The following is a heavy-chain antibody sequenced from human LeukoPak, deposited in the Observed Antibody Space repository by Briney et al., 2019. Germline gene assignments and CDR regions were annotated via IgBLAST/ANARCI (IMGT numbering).Heavy chain of an antibody. CDR3: ARGTINAGIFDY. J-gene: IGHJ4*02. CDR2: IRDSGTT. Sequence: SETLSLTCTVSGGSITSSCWSWIRQPPGKGLEWIGYIRDSGTTNYNPSLKSRVTILVDTSKNQFSLRLSSVTAADTAVYYCARGTINAGIFDYWGQGTLATVSS. V-gene: IGHV4-59*01. CDR1: GGSITSSC.